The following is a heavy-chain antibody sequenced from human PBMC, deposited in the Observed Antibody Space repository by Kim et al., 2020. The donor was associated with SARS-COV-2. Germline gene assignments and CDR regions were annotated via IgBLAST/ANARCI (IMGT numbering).Heavy chain of an antibody. D-gene: IGHD2-15*01. Sequence: GGSLRLSCAASGFTFSNAWMSWVRQAPGKGLEWVGRIKSKTDGGTTDYAAPVKGRFTISRDDSKNTLYLQMNSLKTEDTAVYYCTCPYCSGGSCYLYQYYYYYGMDVWGQGTTVTVSS. CDR1: GFTFSNAW. CDR2: IKSKTDGGTT. V-gene: IGHV3-15*01. CDR3: TCPYCSGGSCYLYQYYYYYGMDV. J-gene: IGHJ6*02.